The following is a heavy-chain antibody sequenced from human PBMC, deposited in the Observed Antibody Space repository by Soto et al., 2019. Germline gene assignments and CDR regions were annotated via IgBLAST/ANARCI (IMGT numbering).Heavy chain of an antibody. J-gene: IGHJ1*01. D-gene: IGHD3-10*01. V-gene: IGHV4-30-4*01. CDR3: ARGRGGVQH. CDR2: IYYSGNT. Sequence: TSETLSLTCSVSGGSISSGYYYWSWIRQPPGKGLEWIGNIYYSGNTYYNPSLKSRLIISIDTSKNQFSLKLSFVTAADTAVYYCARGRGGVQHWGQGTLVTVSS. CDR1: GGSISSGYYY.